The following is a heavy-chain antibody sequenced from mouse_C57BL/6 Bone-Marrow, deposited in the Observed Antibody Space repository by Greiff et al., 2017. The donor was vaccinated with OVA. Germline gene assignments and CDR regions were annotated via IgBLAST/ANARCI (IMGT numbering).Heavy chain of an antibody. V-gene: IGHV14-4*01. CDR2: IDPENGDT. CDR3: TTDDGLDY. J-gene: IGHJ2*01. D-gene: IGHD2-3*01. CDR1: GFNIKDDY. Sequence: VQLQQSGAELVRPGASVKLSCTASGFNIKDDYMHWVKQRPEQGLEWIGWIDPENGDTEYASKFQGKATITADTSSNTAYLQLSSLTSEDTADYYCTTDDGLDYWGQGTTLTVSS.